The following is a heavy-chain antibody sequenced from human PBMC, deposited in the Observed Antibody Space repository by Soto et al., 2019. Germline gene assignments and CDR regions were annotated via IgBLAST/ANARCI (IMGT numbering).Heavy chain of an antibody. CDR2: ISSRSTFI. CDR1: GFTLTNEN. V-gene: IGHV3-21*06. J-gene: IGHJ4*02. D-gene: IGHD3-22*01. CDR3: ARDPPLSMIVVVGVDDF. Sequence: GSLRLSCTVLGFTLTNENMNWVRQAPGKGLECVSSISSRSTFINYADSVKGRFTISRDNDKGLVYLQMNSLRAEDTAVYYCARDPPLSMIVVVGVDDFWGQGTLVTVSS.